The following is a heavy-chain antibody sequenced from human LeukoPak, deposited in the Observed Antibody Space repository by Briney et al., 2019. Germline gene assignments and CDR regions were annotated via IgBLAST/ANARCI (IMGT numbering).Heavy chain of an antibody. V-gene: IGHV4-34*01. CDR3: ARVGADGSGFLFDY. CDR1: GFSVSSNY. D-gene: IGHD3-10*01. Sequence: PGGSLRLSCAASGFSVSSNYMSWIRQPPGKGLEWIGEINHSGSTNYNPSLKSRVTISVDTSKNQFSLKLSSVTAADTAVYYCARVGADGSGFLFDYWGQGTLVTVSS. J-gene: IGHJ4*02. CDR2: INHSGST.